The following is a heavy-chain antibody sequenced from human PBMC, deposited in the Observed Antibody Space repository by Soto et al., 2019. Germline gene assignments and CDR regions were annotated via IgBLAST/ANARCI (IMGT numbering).Heavy chain of an antibody. CDR2: ISGSGGST. CDR3: AKSDYYGSGSYYYYYGMDV. V-gene: IGHV3-23*01. J-gene: IGHJ6*02. D-gene: IGHD3-10*01. Sequence: PGGSLRLSCAASGFTFSSYAMSWVRQAPGKGLEWVSAISGSGGSTYYADSVKGRFTISRDNSKNTLYLQMNSLRAEDTAVYYCAKSDYYGSGSYYYYYGMDVWGQGTTVTVSS. CDR1: GFTFSSYA.